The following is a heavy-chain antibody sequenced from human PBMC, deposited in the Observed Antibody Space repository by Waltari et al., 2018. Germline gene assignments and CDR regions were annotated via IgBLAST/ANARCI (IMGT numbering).Heavy chain of an antibody. CDR2: INAGNGNT. V-gene: IGHV1-3*01. D-gene: IGHD2-8*01. J-gene: IGHJ3*02. CDR3: ARSTYAPQPHLDI. Sequence: QVQLVQSGAEVKKPGASVKVSCKASGYTFTSYAMHWVRQAPGQRLEWMGWINAGNGNTQYSQKFQGRVTITRDTSASTAYMELSSLRSEDTAVYYCARSTYAPQPHLDIWGQGTMVTVSS. CDR1: GYTFTSYA.